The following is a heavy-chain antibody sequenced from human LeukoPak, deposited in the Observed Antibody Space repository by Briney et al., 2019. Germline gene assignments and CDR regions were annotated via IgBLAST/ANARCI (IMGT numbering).Heavy chain of an antibody. CDR1: GITLSNYG. Sequence: RGSLRLSCAVSGITLSNYGMSWVRQAPGKGLEWVAGISGSGGGTNYADSVKGRFTISRDNSKNTLYLQMNSLRAEDTAVYFCAKRGVVIRVILVGFHKEAYYFDSWGQGALVTVSS. V-gene: IGHV3-23*01. CDR2: ISGSGGGT. CDR3: AKRGVVIRVILVGFHKEAYYFDS. D-gene: IGHD3-22*01. J-gene: IGHJ4*02.